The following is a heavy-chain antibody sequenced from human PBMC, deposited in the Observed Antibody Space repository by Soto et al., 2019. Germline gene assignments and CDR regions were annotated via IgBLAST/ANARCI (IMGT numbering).Heavy chain of an antibody. CDR3: AKDMGSGWPYYYYGMDV. J-gene: IGHJ6*02. CDR1: GFTFDDYT. D-gene: IGHD6-19*01. Sequence: SLRLSCAASGFTFDDYTMHWVRQAPGKGLEWVSLISWDGGSTYYADSVKGRFTISRDNSKNSLYLQMNSLRTEDTALYYCAKDMGSGWPYYYYGMDVWGQGTTVTVSS. CDR2: ISWDGGST. V-gene: IGHV3-43*01.